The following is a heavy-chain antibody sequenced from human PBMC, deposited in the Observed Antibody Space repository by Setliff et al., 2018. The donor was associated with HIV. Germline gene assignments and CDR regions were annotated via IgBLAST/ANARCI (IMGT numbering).Heavy chain of an antibody. CDR3: AKSASWDLRGWLH. V-gene: IGHV3-23*01. J-gene: IGHJ4*02. Sequence: PGESLKISCAANGFSFSSYAMNWVRQAPGKGLEWVSGIGGSGGSTYYADSVKGRFTISRDYSKNMVYLQMSSLRAEDSAVYYCAKSASWDLRGWLHWGQGTLVTVSS. D-gene: IGHD6-19*01. CDR2: IGGSGGST. CDR1: GFSFSSYA.